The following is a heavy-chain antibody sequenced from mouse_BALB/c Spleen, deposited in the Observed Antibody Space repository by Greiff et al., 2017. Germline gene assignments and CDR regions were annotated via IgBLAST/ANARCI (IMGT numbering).Heavy chain of an antibody. CDR2: INSNGGST. Sequence: EVQVVESGGGLVQPGGSLKLSCAASGFTFSSYGMSWVRQTPDKRLVLVATINSNGGSTYYPDSVKGRFTISRDNAKNTLYLQMSSLKSEDTAMYYCAREDYYGSSYGFAYWGQGTLVTVSA. CDR3: AREDYYGSSYGFAY. J-gene: IGHJ3*01. CDR1: GFTFSSYG. D-gene: IGHD1-1*01. V-gene: IGHV5-6-3*01.